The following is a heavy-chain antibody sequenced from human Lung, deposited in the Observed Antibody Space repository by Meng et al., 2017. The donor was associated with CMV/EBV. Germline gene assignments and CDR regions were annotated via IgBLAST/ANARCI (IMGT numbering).Heavy chain of an antibody. Sequence: QVKLQASGPGLVKPSGTLSLPCAVSGGSISSRNWWSWVRQPPGKGLEWIGEIYHSGTTYYNPSLKSRVTISVDKSKNQFSLNLSSVTAADTAVYYCARVGQWLPIDYWGQGTLVTVSS. D-gene: IGHD6-19*01. J-gene: IGHJ4*02. CDR3: ARVGQWLPIDY. V-gene: IGHV4-4*02. CDR2: IYHSGTT. CDR1: GGSISSRNW.